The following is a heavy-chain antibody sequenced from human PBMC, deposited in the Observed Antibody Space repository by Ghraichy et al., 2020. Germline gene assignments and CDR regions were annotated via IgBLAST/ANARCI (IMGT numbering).Heavy chain of an antibody. J-gene: IGHJ4*02. V-gene: IGHV3-23*01. Sequence: GESLNISCAASGFTFSSYAMSWVRQAPGKGLEWVSAISGSGGSTYYADSVKGRFTISRDNSKNTLYLHMISLRAEDTAVYYCAKDFNPDSSGYYFDYWGQGTLVTVSS. CDR2: ISGSGGST. CDR1: GFTFSSYA. D-gene: IGHD3-22*01. CDR3: AKDFNPDSSGYYFDY.